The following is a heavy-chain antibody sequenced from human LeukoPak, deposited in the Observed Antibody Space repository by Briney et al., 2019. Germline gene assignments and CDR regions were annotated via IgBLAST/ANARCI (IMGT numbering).Heavy chain of an antibody. D-gene: IGHD3-3*01. V-gene: IGHV1-2*02. CDR3: ARVGRYYDFWSGYYTDYYYYYMDV. CDR1: GYTFTGYY. CDR2: INPNSGGT. Sequence: ASVKVSCKASGYTFTGYYMHWVRQAPGQGLEWMGWINPNSGGTNYAQKFQGRVTMTRDTSISTAYMELSRLRSDDAAVYYCARVGRYYDFWSGYYTDYYYYYMDVWGKGTTVTVSS. J-gene: IGHJ6*03.